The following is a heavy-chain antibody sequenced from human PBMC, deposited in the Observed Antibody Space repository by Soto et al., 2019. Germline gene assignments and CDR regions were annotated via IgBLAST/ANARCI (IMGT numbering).Heavy chain of an antibody. J-gene: IGHJ2*01. D-gene: IGHD2-15*01. CDR2: MNPNSGNT. Sequence: ASVKVSCKASGYTFTSYDINWVRQATGQGLEWMGWMNPNSGNTGYAQKFQGRVTMTRNTSISTAYMELSSLRSEETAVYYCARGYGGNWYFDLWGRGTLVTVSS. CDR1: GYTFTSYD. CDR3: ARGYGGNWYFDL. V-gene: IGHV1-8*01.